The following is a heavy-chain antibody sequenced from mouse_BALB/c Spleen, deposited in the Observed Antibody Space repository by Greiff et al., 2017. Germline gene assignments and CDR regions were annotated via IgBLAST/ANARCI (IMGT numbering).Heavy chain of an antibody. V-gene: IGHV1S26*01. CDR2: INPSTGYT. D-gene: IGHD2-4*01. CDR3: EKSDYDPAWFAY. CDR1: GYTFTSYW. J-gene: IGHJ3*01. Sequence: VKLMESGAELVKPGASVTMSCKASGYTFTSYWMHWVKQRPGQGLEWIGYINPSTGYTEYNQKFKDKATLTADKSSSTAYMQLSSLTSEDSEVYYCEKSDYDPAWFAYWGQGTLVTVSA.